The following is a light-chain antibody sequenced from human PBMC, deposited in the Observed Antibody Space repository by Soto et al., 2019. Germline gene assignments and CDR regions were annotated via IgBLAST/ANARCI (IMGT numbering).Light chain of an antibody. Sequence: QSALTQPASVSGSPGQSITISCTGTSSDVGVYNYVSWYQQHLGKAPKLMIYEVSNRPSGGSNRFSGYKSGNTASLTISGFQAEDEADYYCSSYTSSSIDYVFGTGTKLTVL. V-gene: IGLV2-14*01. CDR3: SSYTSSSIDYV. CDR1: SSDVGVYNY. CDR2: EVS. J-gene: IGLJ1*01.